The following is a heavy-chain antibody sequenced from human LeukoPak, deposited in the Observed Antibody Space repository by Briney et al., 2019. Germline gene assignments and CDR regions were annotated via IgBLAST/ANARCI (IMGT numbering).Heavy chain of an antibody. CDR2: ISYDGSNK. V-gene: IGHV3-30*04. CDR1: GFTFSSYA. CDR3: ARIYYYYGMDV. J-gene: IGHJ6*02. Sequence: GGSLRLSCAASGFTFSSYAMHWVRQAPGKGLEWVAVISYDGSNKYYADSVKGRFTISRDNSKNTLYLQMNSLRAEDTAVYYCARIYYYYGMDVWGQGTTVTVSS.